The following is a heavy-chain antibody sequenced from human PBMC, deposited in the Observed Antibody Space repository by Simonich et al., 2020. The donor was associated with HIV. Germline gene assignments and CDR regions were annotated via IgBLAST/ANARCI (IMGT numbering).Heavy chain of an antibody. J-gene: IGHJ3*02. CDR1: GYTFTDYN. Sequence: QVQLVQSGAEVKKPGASVKVSCKASGYTFTDYNIHWVRKAPGQGLEGVGGVNPNRSGQDYPQKFQGRVTMTRDTSVTTAYMQLTRLRSDDTAVYYCATHGPGSYSSALDIWGQGTKVTVSS. CDR2: VNPNRSGQ. V-gene: IGHV1-2*02. D-gene: IGHD1-26*01. CDR3: ATHGPGSYSSALDI.